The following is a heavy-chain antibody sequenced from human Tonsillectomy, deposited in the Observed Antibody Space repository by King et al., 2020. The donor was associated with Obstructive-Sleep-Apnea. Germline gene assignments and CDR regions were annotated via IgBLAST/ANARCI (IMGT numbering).Heavy chain of an antibody. CDR2: IYWDDDK. J-gene: IGHJ4*02. V-gene: IGHV2-5*02. Sequence: LTLKESGPTLVKPTQTLTVTCTFSGFSLSTSGVGVGWIRQPPGKALEWLALIYWDDDKRYSPSLKSRATITKDTSKNQVVRTMTNMDPVETATYYCAHRQEGDRISAVGGFDYWGQGTLVTVSS. CDR3: AHRQEGDRISAVGGFDY. CDR1: GFSLSTSGVG. D-gene: IGHD1-26*01.